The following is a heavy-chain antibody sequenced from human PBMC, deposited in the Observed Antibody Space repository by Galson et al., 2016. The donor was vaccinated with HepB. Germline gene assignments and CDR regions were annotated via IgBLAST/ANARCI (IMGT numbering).Heavy chain of an antibody. CDR1: GFTFIRYS. D-gene: IGHD2-2*01. V-gene: IGHV3-48*02. CDR3: ARSSSDQDPFSGGMDV. CDR2: ISRSSGTI. J-gene: IGHJ6*02. Sequence: SLRLSCAASGFTFIRYSMTWVRQLPGKGLEWVSYISRSSGTIYYADSVKGRFTTSRDNAKNSLFLQMNSLRDEDTAVYYCARSSSDQDPFSGGMDVWGQGTTVTVSS.